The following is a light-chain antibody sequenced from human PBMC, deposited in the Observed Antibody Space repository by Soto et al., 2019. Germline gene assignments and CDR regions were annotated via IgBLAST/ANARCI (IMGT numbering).Light chain of an antibody. J-gene: IGKJ1*01. CDR3: QRYNTYWT. CDR1: QSISRW. V-gene: IGKV1-5*01. Sequence: DIQMTQSPSTLSAFVGDRVTITCRASQSISRWLAWYQQKPGKVPKLLIYEASTLQSGVPSRFSGSGYGTEFTLTISSLQLDDFATYYCQRYNTYWTFGQGTKVEIK. CDR2: EAS.